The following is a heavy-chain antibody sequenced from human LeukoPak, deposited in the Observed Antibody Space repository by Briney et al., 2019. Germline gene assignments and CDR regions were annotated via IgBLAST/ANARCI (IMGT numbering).Heavy chain of an antibody. V-gene: IGHV4-61*08. D-gene: IGHD2-15*01. Sequence: PSETLSLTCTISGDSISSSAYYWSWIRQPPGKGLEWIGYIYYSGSTNYNPSLKSRVTISVDTSKNQFSLKLSSVTAADTAVYYCARDEGDGSYFDNWGQGTLVTVSS. J-gene: IGHJ4*02. CDR3: ARDEGDGSYFDN. CDR1: GDSISSSAYY. CDR2: IYYSGST.